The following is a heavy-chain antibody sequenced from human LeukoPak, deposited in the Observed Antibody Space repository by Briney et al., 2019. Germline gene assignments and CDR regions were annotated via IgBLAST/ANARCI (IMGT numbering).Heavy chain of an antibody. Sequence: PSETLSLTCTVSGGSISIGNYDWSWIRQPAGKGLEYIGRIYTTGGTSGSTYYNPSLKSRVTISVDTSKNQFSLKLTSVTAADTAVYYCAWGDSSGYPFDPWGQGTLVTVSS. J-gene: IGHJ5*02. CDR3: AWGDSSGYPFDP. D-gene: IGHD3-22*01. V-gene: IGHV4-61*02. CDR2: IYTTGGTSGST. CDR1: GGSISIGNYD.